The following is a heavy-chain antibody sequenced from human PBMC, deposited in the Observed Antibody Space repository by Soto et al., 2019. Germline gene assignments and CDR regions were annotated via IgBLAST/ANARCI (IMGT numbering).Heavy chain of an antibody. Sequence: SETLSLTCAVSGGSISSGGYSWNWIRQPPGKGLEWIGYIYHSGSTLYNPSLKSRVTISIDKSKNQFSLRLSSVSAADTAVYYCARHSLTGNCFDPWGQGTLVTVSS. J-gene: IGHJ5*02. D-gene: IGHD3-16*01. CDR1: GGSISSGGYS. V-gene: IGHV4-30-2*01. CDR3: ARHSLTGNCFDP. CDR2: IYHSGST.